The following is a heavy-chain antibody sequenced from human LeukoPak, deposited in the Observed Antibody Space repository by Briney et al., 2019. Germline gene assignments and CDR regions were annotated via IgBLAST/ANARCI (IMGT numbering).Heavy chain of an antibody. J-gene: IGHJ4*02. D-gene: IGHD1-26*01. Sequence: GRSLRLSCAASGFTFSSYGMHWVRQAPGRGLEWVAVISYDGSNKYYADSVKGRFTISRDNSKNTLYLQMNSLRAEDTAVYYCAKDRLHRKRIVGAVDFDYWGQGTLVTVSS. V-gene: IGHV3-30*18. CDR2: ISYDGSNK. CDR3: AKDRLHRKRIVGAVDFDY. CDR1: GFTFSSYG.